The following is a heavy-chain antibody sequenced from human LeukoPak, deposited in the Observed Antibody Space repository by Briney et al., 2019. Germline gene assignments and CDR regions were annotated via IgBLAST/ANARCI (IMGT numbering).Heavy chain of an antibody. V-gene: IGHV4-39*07. Sequence: ASETLSLTCTVSGGPISSSSYYWGWIRQPPGKGLEWIGSIYYSGSTYYNPSLKSRVTISVDTSKNQFSLKLSSVTAADTAVYYCARDNGSDYYGPRNWFDPWGQGTLVTVSS. J-gene: IGHJ5*02. CDR2: IYYSGST. CDR1: GGPISSSSYY. CDR3: ARDNGSDYYGPRNWFDP. D-gene: IGHD3-10*01.